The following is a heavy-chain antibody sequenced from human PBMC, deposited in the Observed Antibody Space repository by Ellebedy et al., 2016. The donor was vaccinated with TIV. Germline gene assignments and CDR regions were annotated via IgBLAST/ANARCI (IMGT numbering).Heavy chain of an antibody. CDR2: IYYSGST. Sequence: SETLSLXXTVSGGSISSGGYYWSWIRQHPGKGLEWIGYIYYSGSTYYNPSLKSRVTISVDTSKNQFSLKLSSVTAADTAVYYCARGGGWYFDLWGRGTLVTVSS. D-gene: IGHD2-15*01. CDR1: GGSISSGGYY. CDR3: ARGGGWYFDL. V-gene: IGHV4-31*03. J-gene: IGHJ2*01.